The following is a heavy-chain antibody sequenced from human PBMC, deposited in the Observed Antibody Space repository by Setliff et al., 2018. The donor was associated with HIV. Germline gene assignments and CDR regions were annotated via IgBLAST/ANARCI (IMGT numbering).Heavy chain of an antibody. D-gene: IGHD5-12*01. Sequence: KSSETLSLTCAVFGGSFSGYYWSWIRQPPGKGLEWIGEINHSGSTDYNPSLKSRVSISVETSKNQFSLKLSSVTAADTAVYYCATLKMATIYRDFDYWGQGTLVTVSS. J-gene: IGHJ4*02. V-gene: IGHV4-34*01. CDR3: ATLKMATIYRDFDY. CDR2: INHSGST. CDR1: GGSFSGYY.